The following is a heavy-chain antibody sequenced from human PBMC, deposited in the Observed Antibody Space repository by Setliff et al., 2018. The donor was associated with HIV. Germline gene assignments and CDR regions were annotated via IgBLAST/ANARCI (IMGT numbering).Heavy chain of an antibody. CDR3: ATHPPYRSAWYMRS. D-gene: IGHD6-19*01. V-gene: IGHV1-24*01. CDR2: FDPEAGEI. J-gene: IGHJ5*02. Sequence: GASVKVSCKISGSTLNELSIQWVRQAPAKGLEWMGGFDPEAGEIIYAQKFQGRVTMTEDTSTDTAYMDLSSLRSEDTAVYYCATHPPYRSAWYMRSWGQGTLVTVSS. CDR1: GSTLNELS.